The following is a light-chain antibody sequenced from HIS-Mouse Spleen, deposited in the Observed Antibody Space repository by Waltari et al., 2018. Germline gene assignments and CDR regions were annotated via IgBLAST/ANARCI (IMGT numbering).Light chain of an antibody. J-gene: IGKJ2*01. CDR2: KAS. Sequence: DIQMTQSPSTLSASVGDRVTITCRASQSISSWLAWYQQKPGKAPKHLIYKASSLESGVPSRFSGSGSGTEFTLTISSLQPDDFATYYCQQYNSILYTFGQGTKLEIK. V-gene: IGKV1-5*03. CDR3: QQYNSILYT. CDR1: QSISSW.